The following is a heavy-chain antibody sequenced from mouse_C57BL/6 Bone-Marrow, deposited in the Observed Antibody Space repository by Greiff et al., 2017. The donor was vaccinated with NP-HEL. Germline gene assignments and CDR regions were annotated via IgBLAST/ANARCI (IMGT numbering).Heavy chain of an antibody. CDR3: ARDARGDPFAY. D-gene: IGHD3-3*01. CDR2: SRNKANDYTT. CDR1: GFTFSDFY. J-gene: IGHJ3*01. Sequence: EVQGVESGGGLLQSGRSLRLSCATSGFTFSDFYMEWVRQAPGKGLEWIAASRNKANDYTTEYSASVKGRFIVSRDTSQSILYLQMNALRAEDTAIYYCARDARGDPFAYWGQGTLVTVSA. V-gene: IGHV7-1*01.